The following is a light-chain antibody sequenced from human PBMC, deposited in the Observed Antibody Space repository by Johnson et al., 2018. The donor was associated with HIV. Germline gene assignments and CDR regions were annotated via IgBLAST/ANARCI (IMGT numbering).Light chain of an antibody. CDR2: DSN. V-gene: IGLV1-51*01. CDR1: SSNIGNNY. Sequence: QSMLTQPPSVSAAPGQKVTISCSGSSSNIGNNYVSWYQQLPGTAPKLLIYDSNKRPSGIPDRFSGSKSGTSATLGITGLQTGDEADYFCGAWDSSLSAYVLGTGTKVTVL. J-gene: IGLJ1*01. CDR3: GAWDSSLSAYV.